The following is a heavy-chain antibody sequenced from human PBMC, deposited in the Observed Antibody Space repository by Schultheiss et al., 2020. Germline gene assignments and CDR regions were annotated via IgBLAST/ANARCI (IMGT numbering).Heavy chain of an antibody. J-gene: IGHJ4*02. CDR2: ISGSGGST. D-gene: IGHD3-16*01. CDR1: GFTFSSYA. V-gene: IGHV3-23*01. Sequence: GGSLRLSCAASGFTFSSYAMSWVRQAPGKGLEWVSAISGSGGSTYYADSVKGRFTISRDNAKNSLYLQMNSLRAEDTAVYYCARDQGDYFDYWGQGTLVTVSS. CDR3: ARDQGDYFDY.